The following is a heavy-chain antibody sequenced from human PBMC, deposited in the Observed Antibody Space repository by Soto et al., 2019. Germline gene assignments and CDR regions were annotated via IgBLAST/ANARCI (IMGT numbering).Heavy chain of an antibody. CDR3: ARDSGSYYYFDY. CDR2: ISSSSSYI. J-gene: IGHJ4*02. CDR1: GFTFSSYS. D-gene: IGHD1-26*01. V-gene: IGHV3-21*01. Sequence: GGSLRLSCAASGFTFSSYSMNWVRQAPGKGLEWVSSISSSSSYIYYADSVKGRFTIARDNDKNSLYLQLNSLRAEDTAEYYCARDSGSYYYFDYWGQGTLVTVSS.